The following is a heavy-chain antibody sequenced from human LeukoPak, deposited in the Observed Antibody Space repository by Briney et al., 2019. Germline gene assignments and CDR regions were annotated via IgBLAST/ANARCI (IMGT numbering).Heavy chain of an antibody. J-gene: IGHJ6*02. Sequence: SETLSLTCTVSGGSISSYYWSWIRQPPGKGLEWIGYIYYSGSTNYNPSLKSRVTISVDTSKNQFSLKLSSVTAADTAVYYCARAYYDFWXXXXXXXYYXXXXXVWG. CDR3: ARAYYDFWXXXXXXXYYXXXXXV. D-gene: IGHD3-3*01. CDR2: IYYSGST. CDR1: GGSISSYY. V-gene: IGHV4-59*01.